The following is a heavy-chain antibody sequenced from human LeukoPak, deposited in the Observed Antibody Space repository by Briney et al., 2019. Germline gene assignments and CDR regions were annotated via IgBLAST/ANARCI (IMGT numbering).Heavy chain of an antibody. D-gene: IGHD3-10*01. V-gene: IGHV3-30*02. CDR3: AKDARWFGELLSPDDS. CDR2: IRYDGSNK. J-gene: IGHJ5*01. Sequence: GGSLRLSCAAAGFTFSSYGMHWVRQAPGKGLEWVAFIRYDGSNKYYADSVKGRFTISRDNSKNTLYLQMNSLRAEDTAVYYCAKDARWFGELLSPDDSWGQGTLVTVSS. CDR1: GFTFSSYG.